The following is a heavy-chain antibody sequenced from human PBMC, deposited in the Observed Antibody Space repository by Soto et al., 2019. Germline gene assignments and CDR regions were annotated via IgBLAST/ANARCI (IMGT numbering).Heavy chain of an antibody. CDR1: CGSISSYY. J-gene: IGHJ4*02. CDR2: IYESGST. CDR3: AIDTGRGLRGLDY. D-gene: IGHD5-18*01. V-gene: IGHV4-59*01. Sequence: SETLSLTCTVSCGSISSYYWSWIRQPPGKGLEWIGYIYESGSTNYNPSLKSRVTISVDTSKNQISLKRSSVTAADTAGYYCAIDTGRGLRGLDYWGQGTLVTVSS.